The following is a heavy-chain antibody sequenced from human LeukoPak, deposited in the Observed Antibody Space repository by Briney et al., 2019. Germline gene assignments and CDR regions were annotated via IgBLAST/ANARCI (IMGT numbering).Heavy chain of an antibody. CDR2: IYSSGST. D-gene: IGHD7-27*01. Sequence: KPSETLSLTCSVSGGSISNYYWSWIRQPPGKGLEWIGYIYSSGSTNYNPSLKSRVTISVDTSKNQFSLELSSLTAADTAVYYCARGGHWGNWYLDLWGRGTLVTVSS. J-gene: IGHJ2*01. V-gene: IGHV4-59*12. CDR1: GGSISNYY. CDR3: ARGGHWGNWYLDL.